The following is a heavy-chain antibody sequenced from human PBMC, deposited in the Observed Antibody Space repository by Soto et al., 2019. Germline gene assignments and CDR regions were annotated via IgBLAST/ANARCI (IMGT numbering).Heavy chain of an antibody. Sequence: EVHLLESGGGLVQPGGSLRLSCAASGFSFDNYAMSWVRQAPGQGLEWVSAISGSGRSTYYADSVRGRFTISRDNSKNTLYLQMNSLRAEDTAVYYCARDQSEYYCSSTSCYTGYYGMDVWGQGTTVTVSS. CDR2: ISGSGRST. J-gene: IGHJ6*02. D-gene: IGHD2-2*02. V-gene: IGHV3-23*01. CDR1: GFSFDNYA. CDR3: ARDQSEYYCSSTSCYTGYYGMDV.